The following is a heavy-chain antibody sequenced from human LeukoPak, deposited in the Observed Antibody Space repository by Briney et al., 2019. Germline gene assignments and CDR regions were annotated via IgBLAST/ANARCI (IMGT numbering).Heavy chain of an antibody. J-gene: IGHJ4*01. CDR3: ARGGCYASPIGY. D-gene: IGHD2-2*01. CDR1: GGSISTYY. V-gene: IGHV4-59*01. CDR2: IYHSGST. Sequence: SETLSLTCTLSGGSISTYYWSWIRQPPGKGLEWIGYIYHSGSTNYNPSLKSRVTISVDTSKNQFSLKLSSVTAADTAVYYCARGGCYASPIGYWGQGALVTGSS.